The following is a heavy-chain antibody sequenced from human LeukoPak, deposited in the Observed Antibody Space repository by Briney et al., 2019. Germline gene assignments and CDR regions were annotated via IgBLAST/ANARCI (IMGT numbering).Heavy chain of an antibody. CDR3: ASPMVVTATLSPFDY. CDR2: IIPIFGTA. J-gene: IGHJ4*02. Sequence: SVKVSCKASGYTFTSYGISWVRQAPGQGLEWMGGIIPIFGTANYAQKFQGRVTITADESTSTAYMELSSLRSEDTAVYYCASPMVVTATLSPFDYWGQGTLVTVSS. CDR1: GYTFTSYG. V-gene: IGHV1-69*13. D-gene: IGHD2-21*02.